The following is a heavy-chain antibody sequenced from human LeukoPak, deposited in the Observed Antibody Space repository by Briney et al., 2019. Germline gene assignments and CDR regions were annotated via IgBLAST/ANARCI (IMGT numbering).Heavy chain of an antibody. J-gene: IGHJ6*03. Sequence: ASVKVSCXASGFTFTSSAMQWVRQARGQRLEWIGWIVVGSGNTNYAQKFQERVTITRDMSTSTAYMELSSLRSEDTAVYYCATADQRLVGATKAYYYYYMDVWGKGTTVTVSS. CDR1: GFTFTSSA. D-gene: IGHD1-26*01. V-gene: IGHV1-58*02. CDR2: IVVGSGNT. CDR3: ATADQRLVGATKAYYYYYMDV.